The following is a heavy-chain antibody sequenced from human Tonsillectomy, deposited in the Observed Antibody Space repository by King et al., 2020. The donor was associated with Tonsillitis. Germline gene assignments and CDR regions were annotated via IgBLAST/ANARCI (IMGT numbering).Heavy chain of an antibody. CDR2: ISAHNGNT. D-gene: IGHD2-21*02. Sequence: VQLVESGDEVKKPGASVKVSCKASGYTFINYGISWVRQAPGQGLVWMGWISAHNGNTNYAQKLQGRVTMTTDTSTSTAYMELRSLRSDDTAVYYCARDLGVKATANLLFDYWGQGTLVTVSS. V-gene: IGHV1-18*01. CDR3: ARDLGVKATANLLFDY. J-gene: IGHJ4*02. CDR1: GYTFINYG.